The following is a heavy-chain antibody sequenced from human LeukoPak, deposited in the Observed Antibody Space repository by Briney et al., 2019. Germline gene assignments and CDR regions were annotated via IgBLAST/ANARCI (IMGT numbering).Heavy chain of an antibody. J-gene: IGHJ1*01. CDR3: AKDGHRWGYCGGDCYSKLFQH. CDR1: GFTFSSYG. D-gene: IGHD2-21*02. V-gene: IGHV3-30*18. Sequence: PGRSLRLSCAASGFTFSSYGMHWVRQAPGKGLEWVAVISYDGSNKYYADSVKGRFTISRDNSKNTLYLQMNSLRAEDTAVYYCAKDGHRWGYCGGDCYSKLFQHWGQGTLVTVSS. CDR2: ISYDGSNK.